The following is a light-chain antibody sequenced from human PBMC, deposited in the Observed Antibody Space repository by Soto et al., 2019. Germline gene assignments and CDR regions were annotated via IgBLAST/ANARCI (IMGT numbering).Light chain of an antibody. J-gene: IGKJ1*01. CDR1: QSVSTS. CDR3: HQRSNWPWT. CDR2: DAS. Sequence: EIVLTQSPATLSLSPGERATLSCRASQSVSTSLAWYQQKPGQAPRLLIYDASNRATGIPARFSGSRSGPHFRLTVSSLEPQDFALYYCHQRSNWPWTLGQGTKVEIK. V-gene: IGKV3-11*01.